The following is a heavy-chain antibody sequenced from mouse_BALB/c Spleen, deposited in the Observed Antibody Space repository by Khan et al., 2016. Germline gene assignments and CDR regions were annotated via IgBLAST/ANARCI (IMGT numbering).Heavy chain of an antibody. CDR1: GYTFTSYT. V-gene: IGHV1-4*01. CDR2: INPSSDYT. Sequence: QVQLQQSGAELARPGASVKMSCKASGYTFTSYTMFWVKQRPGQGLEWIGYINPSSDYTDYNQKFKDKATLTADKSSSTSYMQLNSLTSEDSAVYYCAREGWLLGYFAYWGQGTTLTVSS. CDR3: AREGWLLGYFAY. J-gene: IGHJ2*01. D-gene: IGHD2-3*01.